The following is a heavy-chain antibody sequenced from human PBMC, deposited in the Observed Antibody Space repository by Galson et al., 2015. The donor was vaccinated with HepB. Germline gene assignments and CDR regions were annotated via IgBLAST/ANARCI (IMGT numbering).Heavy chain of an antibody. CDR3: ARDQLQFGVAGTFYWFDP. D-gene: IGHD6-19*01. V-gene: IGHV3-48*02. CDR1: GSTFSSYS. J-gene: IGHJ5*02. Sequence: SLRLSCAASGSTFSSYSMNWVRQAPGKGLEWISFINNASNVIYYADSVKGRFTISRDNAKNSLYLQMNSLRDEDTAVYYCARDQLQFGVAGTFYWFDPWGQGTLVTVSS. CDR2: INNASNVI.